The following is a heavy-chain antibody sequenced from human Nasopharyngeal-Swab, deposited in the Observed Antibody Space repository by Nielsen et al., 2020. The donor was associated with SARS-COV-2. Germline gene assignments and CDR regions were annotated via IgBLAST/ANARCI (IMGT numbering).Heavy chain of an antibody. CDR2: IGTAGDT. Sequence: GESLKISCAASGVTFSSYDMHWVRQATGKGLEWVSAIGTAGDTYYPGSVKGRFTISRENAKNSLYLQMNSLRAGDTAVYYCARGGGYYYDSSGSIDAFDIWGQGTMVTVSS. V-gene: IGHV3-13*01. D-gene: IGHD3-22*01. J-gene: IGHJ3*02. CDR3: ARGGGYYYDSSGSIDAFDI. CDR1: GVTFSSYD.